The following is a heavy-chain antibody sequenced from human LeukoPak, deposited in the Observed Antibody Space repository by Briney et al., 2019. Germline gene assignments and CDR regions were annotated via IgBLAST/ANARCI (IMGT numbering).Heavy chain of an antibody. D-gene: IGHD2-2*01. CDR3: ARLSFRTCSTSCYLDADNWFDP. V-gene: IGHV1-18*01. CDR1: GYTFTSYG. CDR2: ISAYNGNT. Sequence: GASVKVSCKASGYTFTSYGISWVRQAPGQGLEWMGWISAYNGNTNYAQKLQGRVTMTTDTSTSTAYMELRSLRSDDTAVYYCARLSFRTCSTSCYLDADNWFDPWGQGTLVTVSS. J-gene: IGHJ5*02.